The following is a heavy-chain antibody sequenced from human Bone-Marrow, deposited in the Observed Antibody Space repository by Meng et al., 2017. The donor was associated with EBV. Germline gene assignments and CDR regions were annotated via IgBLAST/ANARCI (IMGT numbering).Heavy chain of an antibody. CDR3: AHRRVGASFFDY. D-gene: IGHD1-26*01. CDR2: IYWDEDK. V-gene: IGHV2-5*02. J-gene: IGHJ4*02. Sequence: HISLKGSCPTLAKPTQTLTRTCTLAGFSRSTSGVGVGWIRQPPGKAPEWLALIYWDEDKRYSPPLKSRLTITKDTSKNQVVLRMTNMDPVDTATYYCAHRRVGASFFDYWGQGTLVTGSS. CDR1: GFSRSTSGVG.